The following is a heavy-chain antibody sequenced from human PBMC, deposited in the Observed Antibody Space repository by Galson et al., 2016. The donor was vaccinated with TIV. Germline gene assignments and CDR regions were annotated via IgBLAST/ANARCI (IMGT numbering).Heavy chain of an antibody. V-gene: IGHV5-51*01. D-gene: IGHD5/OR15-5a*01. Sequence: QSGAEVKKPGESLKISCKSSGYNFDTYWIVWVRQMPGIGLEWMGPIYPGDSDTRYSPSFQGQATMSADKSINTAYLQWSSLQASDSAIYYCTRQSTRSFDFWGPGTLVSVSS. J-gene: IGHJ4*02. CDR3: TRQSTRSFDF. CDR1: GYNFDTYW. CDR2: IYPGDSDT.